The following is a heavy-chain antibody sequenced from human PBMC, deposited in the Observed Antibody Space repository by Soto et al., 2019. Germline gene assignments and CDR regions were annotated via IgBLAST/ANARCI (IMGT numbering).Heavy chain of an antibody. CDR2: ISGSGGST. D-gene: IGHD1-7*01. V-gene: IGHV3-23*01. J-gene: IGHJ4*02. CDR3: AKVPMYNWNLPPGYFDY. Sequence: GGSLRLSCAASGFTFSSYAMSWVCQAPGKGLEWVSAISGSGGSTYYADSVKGRFTISRDNSKNTLYLQMNSLRAEDTAVYYCAKVPMYNWNLPPGYFDYSGQGTLVTVSS. CDR1: GFTFSSYA.